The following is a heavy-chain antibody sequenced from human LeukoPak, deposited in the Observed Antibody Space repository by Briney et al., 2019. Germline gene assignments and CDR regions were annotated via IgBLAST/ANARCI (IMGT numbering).Heavy chain of an antibody. J-gene: IGHJ4*02. CDR3: ARSYGGYTDS. D-gene: IGHD5-12*01. CDR2: ISSSSSTI. CDR1: GFTFSSYG. V-gene: IGHV3-48*02. Sequence: GGSLRLSCAASGFTFSSYGMNWARQAPGKGLEWVSYISSSSSTIYYADSVKGRFTISRDNAKDSLYLQMNSLRDEDTAVYYCARSYGGYTDSWGQGTLVTVSS.